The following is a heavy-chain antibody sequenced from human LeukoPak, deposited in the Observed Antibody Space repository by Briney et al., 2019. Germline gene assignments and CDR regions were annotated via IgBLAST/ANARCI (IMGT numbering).Heavy chain of an antibody. CDR1: GFTLSSYA. CDR3: AKQSAGSAAWYSLHYDF. CDR2: VDGGGGGT. D-gene: IGHD6-13*01. V-gene: IGHV3-23*01. Sequence: GGSLRLSCAASGFTLSSYAMTWVRQAPGRGLEWVSSVDGGGGGTYYADSVKGRFTTSRDNSKDTLYLQMNGLRAEDTAVYFCAKQSAGSAAWYSLHYDFWGQGTLVTVSS. J-gene: IGHJ4*02.